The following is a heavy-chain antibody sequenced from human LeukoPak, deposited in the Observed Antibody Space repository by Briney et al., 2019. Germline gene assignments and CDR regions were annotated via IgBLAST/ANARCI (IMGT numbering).Heavy chain of an antibody. CDR3: ARRIIAAEDY. D-gene: IGHD6-13*01. CDR2: ISAYNGNT. Sequence: ASVKVSCKASGGTFSSYAISWVRQAPGQGLEWMGWISAYNGNTNYAQKLQGRVTMTTDTSTSTAYMELRSLRSDDTAVYYCARRIIAAEDYWGQGTLVTVSS. CDR1: GGTFSSYA. V-gene: IGHV1-18*01. J-gene: IGHJ4*02.